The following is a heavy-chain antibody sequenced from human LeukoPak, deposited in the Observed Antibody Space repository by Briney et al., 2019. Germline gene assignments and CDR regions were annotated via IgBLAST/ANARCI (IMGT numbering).Heavy chain of an antibody. V-gene: IGHV3-74*01. J-gene: IGHJ4*02. D-gene: IGHD1-26*01. Sequence: PGGSLRLSCAACGFTFSSYWMHWVRQAPGKGLVWVSRINSDGSSTSYADSVKGRFTVSRDNSKNTLYLQMDSLRAEDTAVYYCAKDRAYSGSYNIDYWGQGTLVTVSS. CDR2: INSDGSST. CDR3: AKDRAYSGSYNIDY. CDR1: GFTFSSYW.